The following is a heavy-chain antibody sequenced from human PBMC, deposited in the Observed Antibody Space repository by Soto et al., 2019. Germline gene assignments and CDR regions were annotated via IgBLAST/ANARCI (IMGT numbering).Heavy chain of an antibody. V-gene: IGHV3-30*18. CDR3: AKNSYGSKRLYYYFDY. J-gene: IGHJ4*02. Sequence: GGSLRLSCAASGFTFSSYGMHWVRQAPGKGLEWVTVISYDGSNKYYADSVKGRFTISRDNSKNTLYLQMNSLRAEDTAVYYCAKNSYGSKRLYYYFDYWGQGTLVTVSS. CDR2: ISYDGSNK. CDR1: GFTFSSYG. D-gene: IGHD5-18*01.